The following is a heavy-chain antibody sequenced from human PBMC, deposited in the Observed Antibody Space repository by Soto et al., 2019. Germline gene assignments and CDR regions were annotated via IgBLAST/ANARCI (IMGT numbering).Heavy chain of an antibody. CDR3: ARGRGDYGYYGAFDI. D-gene: IGHD4-17*01. CDR2: IIPIFGTA. V-gene: IGHV1-69*13. J-gene: IGHJ3*02. Sequence: VKVSCKASGGTFSSYAISWVRQAPGQGIERKGGIIPIFGTANYAQKFQGRVTITADESTSTAYMELSSLRSEDTALYYCARGRGDYGYYGAFDIWGQGTMVTVSS. CDR1: GGTFSSYA.